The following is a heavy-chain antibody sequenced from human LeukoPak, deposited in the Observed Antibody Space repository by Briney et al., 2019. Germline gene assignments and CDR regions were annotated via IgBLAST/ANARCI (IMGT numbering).Heavy chain of an antibody. CDR3: ARGTSIGWYGAY. D-gene: IGHD6-19*01. Sequence: GSLRLSCAASGYTVSSNFMSWVRQAPGKGLEWVSVIYSGGSTYYADSVKGRFTISRDNSKNTLYLQMNSLRAEDTAVYYCARGTSIGWYGAYWGQGTLVTVSS. J-gene: IGHJ4*02. V-gene: IGHV3-53*01. CDR1: GYTVSSNF. CDR2: IYSGGST.